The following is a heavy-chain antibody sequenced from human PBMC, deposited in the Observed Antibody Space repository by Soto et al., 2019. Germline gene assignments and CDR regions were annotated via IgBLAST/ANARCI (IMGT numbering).Heavy chain of an antibody. CDR3: ARIDGSFWSGYSTFDI. CDR1: GFTFDDYG. J-gene: IGHJ3*02. CDR2: INWNGGST. V-gene: IGHV3-20*01. D-gene: IGHD3-3*01. Sequence: GGSLRLSCAASGFTFDDYGMSWVRQGPGKGLEWVSGINWNGGSTGYADSVKGRFTISRDNAKNSLYLQMNSLRAEDTALYHCARIDGSFWSGYSTFDIWGQGTMVTVSS.